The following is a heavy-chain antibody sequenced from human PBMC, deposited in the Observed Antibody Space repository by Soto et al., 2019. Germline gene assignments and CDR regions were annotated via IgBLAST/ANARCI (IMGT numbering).Heavy chain of an antibody. V-gene: IGHV3-11*01. D-gene: IGHD3-22*01. CDR2: ISSSGSTI. J-gene: IGHJ4*02. CDR3: ATEPMQYYYDSSGYLAG. Sequence: PGGSPRLSCAASGFTFSNYFISWIRQAPGKGLEWVSYISSSGSTIYYADSVKGRFTISRDNAKNSLYLQMNSLRAEDTAVYYCATEPMQYYYDSSGYLAGWGQGTLVTGPS. CDR1: GFTFSNYF.